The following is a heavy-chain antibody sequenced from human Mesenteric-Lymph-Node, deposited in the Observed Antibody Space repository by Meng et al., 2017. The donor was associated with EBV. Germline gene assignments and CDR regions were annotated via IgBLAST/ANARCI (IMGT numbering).Heavy chain of an antibody. CDR1: GGSLSSGGYS. V-gene: IGHV4-30-2*01. Sequence: QLTLQESGSRLVKPSTSPSPPCAVFGGSLSSGGYSCNCIRQTPGTGLEWIGYIYHTGTTYYNPSLKSRVTMSVDRSTNQFSLWLKSVTAADTAIYYCARAGAYYDVLTGFDYWGQGTLVTVSS. CDR3: ARAGAYYDVLTGFDY. J-gene: IGHJ4*02. CDR2: IYHTGTT. D-gene: IGHD3-9*01.